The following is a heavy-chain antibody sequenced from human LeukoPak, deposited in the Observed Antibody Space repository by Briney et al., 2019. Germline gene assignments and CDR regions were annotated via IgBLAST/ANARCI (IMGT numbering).Heavy chain of an antibody. CDR3: ACELSNRENFDY. J-gene: IGHJ4*02. Sequence: ASVKVSCKASGYTFTAYFMHWVRQAPGQGLEWMGWINPDSGGTNYAQRFQGRVTMTRDTPITTAYMELSSLRSDDTAVYYCACELSNRENFDYWGQGTLVTVSS. CDR1: GYTFTAYF. CDR2: INPDSGGT. V-gene: IGHV1-2*02. D-gene: IGHD1-26*01.